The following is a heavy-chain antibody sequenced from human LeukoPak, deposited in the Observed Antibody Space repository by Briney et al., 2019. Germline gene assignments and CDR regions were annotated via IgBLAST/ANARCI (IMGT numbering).Heavy chain of an antibody. Sequence: SETLSLTCTVSNGSMTSDSYYWAWVRQPPGKGLEWIGTIFYSGKTYYSASLKSRVTVSLDTSKKNFSLRLSSVTAADTAVYYCARLWVVATWFDAWGQGALVTVSS. CDR3: ARLWVVATWFDA. V-gene: IGHV4-39*02. CDR1: NGSMTSDSYY. CDR2: IFYSGKT. D-gene: IGHD3-16*01. J-gene: IGHJ5*02.